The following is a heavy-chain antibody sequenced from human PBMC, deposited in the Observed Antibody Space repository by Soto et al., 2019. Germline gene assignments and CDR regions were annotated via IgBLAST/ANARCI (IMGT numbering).Heavy chain of an antibody. CDR3: ARLTRGVYDLDRLWEKFDD. V-gene: IGHV2-5*02. CDR2: IYWDDDK. Sequence: QITVKESGLTLVKPTETLTLTCTFSGFSLSTNGMGVGWIRQPPGKALEWLALIYWDDDKRYSPSLRSRLTIIKDTSKNQVDLTMTKMGAVDRGTYCGARLTRGVYDLDRLWEKFDDWGQGTLVTVSS. J-gene: IGHJ4*02. CDR1: GFSLSTNGMG. D-gene: IGHD5-12*01.